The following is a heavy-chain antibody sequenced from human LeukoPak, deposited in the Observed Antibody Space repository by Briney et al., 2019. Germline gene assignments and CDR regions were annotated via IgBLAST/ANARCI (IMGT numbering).Heavy chain of an antibody. J-gene: IGHJ2*01. Sequence: PSETLSLTCTVSGGSLSSYYWSWIRQPPGKGLEWMGYIYDTGGTYYNPSIWSRVTISIDTSKNQFSLKLSSVTAADTAVYYCARDTSGWDGSWYFDLWGRGTLVSVSS. V-gene: IGHV4-59*12. CDR2: IYDTGGT. CDR3: ARDTSGWDGSWYFDL. CDR1: GGSLSSYY. D-gene: IGHD6-19*01.